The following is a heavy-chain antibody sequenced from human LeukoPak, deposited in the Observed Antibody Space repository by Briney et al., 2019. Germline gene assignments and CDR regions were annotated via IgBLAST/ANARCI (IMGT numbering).Heavy chain of an antibody. CDR1: GFTFSAYA. J-gene: IGHJ4*02. Sequence: GGSLRLSCEASGFTFSAYAMTWVRQAPGKGLEWVSNISPSGRSTYYTDSVKGRYTISRDNSKNTLYLQMNSLRVEDTAVYYCAKGHSSQTYFDYWGQGTLVTVSS. V-gene: IGHV3-23*01. CDR3: AKGHSSQTYFDY. D-gene: IGHD6-6*01. CDR2: ISPSGRST.